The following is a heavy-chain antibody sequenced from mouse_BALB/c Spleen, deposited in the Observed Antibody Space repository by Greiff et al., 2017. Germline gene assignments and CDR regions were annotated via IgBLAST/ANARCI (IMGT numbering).Heavy chain of an antibody. J-gene: IGHJ3*01. V-gene: IGHV5-6-5*01. CDR3: TRDQGYGSSYLAY. Sequence: EVMLVESGGGLVKPGGSLKLSCAASGFTFSSYAMSWVRQTPEKRLEWVASISSGGSTYYPDSVKGRFTISRDNARNILYLQMSSLRSEDTAMYYCTRDQGYGSSYLAYWGQGTLVTVSA. CDR1: GFTFSSYA. D-gene: IGHD1-1*01. CDR2: ISSGGST.